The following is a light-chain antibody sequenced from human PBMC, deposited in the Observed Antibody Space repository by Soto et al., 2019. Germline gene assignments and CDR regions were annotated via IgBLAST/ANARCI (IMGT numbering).Light chain of an antibody. V-gene: IGKV1-12*01. Sequence: DIQMTQSPPSVSASVGDRVTITGRASQDVGKWLAWYQQKPGKAPTLLIHGASSLQSGVPPRYSGSGYGTDFTLTISSLQPEDFATYYCQQANSFPITFGRGTRLEIK. J-gene: IGKJ5*01. CDR2: GAS. CDR3: QQANSFPIT. CDR1: QDVGKW.